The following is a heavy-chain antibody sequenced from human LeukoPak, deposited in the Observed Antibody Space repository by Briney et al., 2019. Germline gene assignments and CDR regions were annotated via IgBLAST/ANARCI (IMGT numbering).Heavy chain of an antibody. V-gene: IGHV3-23*01. D-gene: IGHD1-26*01. CDR1: GSTFSSYE. CDR3: AKDLIVGATN. CDR2: ISGSGGST. Sequence: LSGGSLRLSCAASGSTFSSYEMHWVRQAPGKGLEWVSAISGSGGSTYYADSVKGRFTISRDNSKNTLYLQMNSLRAEDTAVYYCAKDLIVGATNRGQGTLVTVSS. J-gene: IGHJ4*02.